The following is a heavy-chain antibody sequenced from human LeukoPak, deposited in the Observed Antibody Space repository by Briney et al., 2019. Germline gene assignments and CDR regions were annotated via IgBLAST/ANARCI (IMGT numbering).Heavy chain of an antibody. D-gene: IGHD6-6*01. CDR2: INHSGST. Sequence: SETLSLTCAVYGGSFSGYYWSWIRQPPGKGLEWIGEINHSGSTNYNPSRKSRVTISVDTPKNQFSLKLSSVTAADTAVYYCARGPNSGSDYWGQGTLVTVSS. CDR1: GGSFSGYY. V-gene: IGHV4-34*01. J-gene: IGHJ4*02. CDR3: ARGPNSGSDY.